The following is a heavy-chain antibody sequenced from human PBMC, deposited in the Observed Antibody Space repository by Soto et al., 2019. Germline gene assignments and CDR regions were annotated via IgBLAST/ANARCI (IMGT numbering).Heavy chain of an antibody. Sequence: KPSETLSLTCAVSGVSISSGSWWTWVRQTPQRGLEYIGEIFHDGTANYYPSFERRVAISVDTSKNQFSLKLTSVTAADTAIYFCARGTQQLAREQQPLDPWGQGTLVTVSS. CDR3: ARGTQQLAREQQPLDP. J-gene: IGHJ5*02. V-gene: IGHV4-4*02. D-gene: IGHD6-13*01. CDR2: IFHDGTA. CDR1: GVSISSGSW.